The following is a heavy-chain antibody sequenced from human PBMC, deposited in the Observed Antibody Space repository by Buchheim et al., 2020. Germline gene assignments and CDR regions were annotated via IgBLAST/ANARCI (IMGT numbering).Heavy chain of an antibody. CDR2: ISYDGSVD. J-gene: IGHJ4*02. D-gene: IGHD2/OR15-2a*01. V-gene: IGHV3-30*18. Sequence: QVQLVESGGGVVQPGRSLRLSCAASGFIFSNFGMHWVRRAPGKGLEWVAVISYDGSVDYYAASVKGRFTISREHSKNTMWLQMNSLRPEDTAVYYCTKEPLVNTGYYYPHWGQGTL. CDR1: GFIFSNFG. CDR3: TKEPLVNTGYYYPH.